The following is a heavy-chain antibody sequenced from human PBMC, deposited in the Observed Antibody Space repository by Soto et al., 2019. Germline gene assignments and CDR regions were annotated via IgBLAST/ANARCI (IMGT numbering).Heavy chain of an antibody. D-gene: IGHD3-3*01. CDR1: GGSFSGYY. J-gene: IGHJ6*03. CDR3: ARLRFLEWFPSYMDV. V-gene: IGHV4-34*01. Sequence: SETLSLTCDVYGGSFSGYYWSWIRQPPGKGLEWIGEINHSGSTNYNPSLKSRVTISVDTSKNQFSLKLSSVTAADTAAYYCARLRFLEWFPSYMDVWGKGTTVTVSS. CDR2: INHSGST.